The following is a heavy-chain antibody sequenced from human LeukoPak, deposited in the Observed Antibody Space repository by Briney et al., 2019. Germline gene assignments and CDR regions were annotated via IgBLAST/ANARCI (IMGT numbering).Heavy chain of an antibody. CDR3: ARDYSGYDAWFDP. Sequence: SDTLSLTCAVSVGSVRSYYRRWIREPGGKGLEWIGRIYSCVSTNYNPSLKSRVTMSVDTSKNQFSLKLSSVTAADTAVYYCARDYSGYDAWFDPWGQGTLVTVSS. V-gene: IGHV4-4*07. CDR2: IYSCVST. CDR1: VGSVRSYY. J-gene: IGHJ5*02. D-gene: IGHD5-12*01.